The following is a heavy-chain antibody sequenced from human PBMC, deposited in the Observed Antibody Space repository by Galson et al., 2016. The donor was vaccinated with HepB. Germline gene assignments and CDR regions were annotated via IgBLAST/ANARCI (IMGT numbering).Heavy chain of an antibody. D-gene: IGHD3-9*01. J-gene: IGHJ6*04. CDR2: INPYTGGT. CDR1: GYIFTGYY. V-gene: IGHV1-2*02. Sequence: SVKVSCKASGYIFTGYYIHWVRQAPGQGPEWMGWINPYTGGTNYAQKFQGRVTMTRDTSINTAYMELGRLRSDDTAVYYCARAARSSSNYDFLTNPNLRFSYDYGMDVWGRGTTVTVSS. CDR3: ARAARSSSNYDFLTNPNLRFSYDYGMDV.